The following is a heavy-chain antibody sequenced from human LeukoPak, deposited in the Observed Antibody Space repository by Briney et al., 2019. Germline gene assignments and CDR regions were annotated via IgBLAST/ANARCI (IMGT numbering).Heavy chain of an antibody. CDR3: ARLRSGGDYATINY. Sequence: PSGTLSLTCSVSGGSISNSRGYYWGWIRQPPGKGLESIGIVYFSGSTYYNPSLESRVAISVGTSKSQFSLKLTSVTAADTAVYYCARLRSGGDYATINYWGQGTLVTVSS. V-gene: IGHV4-39*01. J-gene: IGHJ4*02. D-gene: IGHD4-17*01. CDR1: GGSISNSRGYY. CDR2: VYFSGST.